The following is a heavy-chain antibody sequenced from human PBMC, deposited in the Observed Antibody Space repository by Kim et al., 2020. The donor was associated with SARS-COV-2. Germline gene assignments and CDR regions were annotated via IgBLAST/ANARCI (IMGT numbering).Heavy chain of an antibody. CDR1: GFTFSSHA. J-gene: IGHJ6*02. CDR3: GTINPRPEV. CDR2: VSGSGAAK. V-gene: IGHV3-23*01. Sequence: GGSLRLSCAGSGFTFSSHAISWVRQAPGKGLEWLSTVSGSGAAKYYADSVEGLFFISRDNSKNTVYLQMRSLRVEDTARYYCGTINPRPEVWGQGTAVTVSS.